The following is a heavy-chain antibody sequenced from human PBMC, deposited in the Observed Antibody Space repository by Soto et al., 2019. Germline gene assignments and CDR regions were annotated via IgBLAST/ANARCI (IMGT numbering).Heavy chain of an antibody. V-gene: IGHV4-4*02. D-gene: IGHD6-13*01. CDR2: IYHSGST. Sequence: TCAVSGGSISSSNWWSWVRQPPGKGLEWIGEIYHSGSTNYNPSLKSRVTISVDKSKNQFSLKLSSVTAADTAVYYCARAGIAAALPYFDYWGQGTLVTVSS. CDR3: ARAGIAAALPYFDY. J-gene: IGHJ4*02. CDR1: GGSISSSNW.